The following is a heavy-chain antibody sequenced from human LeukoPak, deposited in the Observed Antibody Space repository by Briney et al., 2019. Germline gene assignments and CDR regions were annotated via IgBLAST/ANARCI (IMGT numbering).Heavy chain of an antibody. V-gene: IGHV4-39*07. Sequence: PSETLSLTCTVSGGSISSSSYYWGWIRQPPGKGLEWIGSIYYSGSTYYNPSLKSRVTISVDTSKNQFSLKLRSVTAADTAVYYCARAQYSGSCFDYWGQGALVTVSS. J-gene: IGHJ4*02. D-gene: IGHD1-26*01. CDR3: ARAQYSGSCFDY. CDR2: IYYSGST. CDR1: GGSISSSSYY.